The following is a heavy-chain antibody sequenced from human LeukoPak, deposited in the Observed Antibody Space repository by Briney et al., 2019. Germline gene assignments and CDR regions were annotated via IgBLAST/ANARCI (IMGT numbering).Heavy chain of an antibody. Sequence: GGSLRLSCAASGFTFSSYDMHWVRQATGKGLEWVSAIGTAGDTYYPGSVKGRFTISRENAKNSLYLQMNSLRAGDTAVYYCARRRRARGWNDAFDIWGQGTMVTVSS. D-gene: IGHD6-19*01. V-gene: IGHV3-13*01. J-gene: IGHJ3*02. CDR3: ARRRRARGWNDAFDI. CDR2: IGTAGDT. CDR1: GFTFSSYD.